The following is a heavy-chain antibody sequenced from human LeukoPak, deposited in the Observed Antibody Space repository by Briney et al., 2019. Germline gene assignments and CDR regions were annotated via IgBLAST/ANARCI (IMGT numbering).Heavy chain of an antibody. D-gene: IGHD1-26*01. CDR2: IYTSGST. Sequence: SSETLSLTCTVSGVSISNYYWSWIRQPAGKGLEWIGRIYTSGSTNYNCNPSLKSRVTMSVDTSKNQISLKLSSVTAADTAVYYCARAPTGVGATLFDYWGQGTLVTVSS. CDR3: ARAPTGVGATLFDY. J-gene: IGHJ4*02. CDR1: GVSISNYY. V-gene: IGHV4-4*07.